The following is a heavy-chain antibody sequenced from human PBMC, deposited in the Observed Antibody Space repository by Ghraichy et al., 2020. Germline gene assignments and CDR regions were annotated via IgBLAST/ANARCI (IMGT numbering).Heavy chain of an antibody. Sequence: LSLTCAASGFAFDDYAMHWVRQAPGKGLEWVSGISWNSGSMGYADSVRGRFTISRDNAKNSLYLQMNSLRAEDTALYYCAKGLGYCSADSCNSGYYFGMDVWGQGTAVTVSS. CDR2: ISWNSGSM. CDR1: GFAFDDYA. CDR3: AKGLGYCSADSCNSGYYFGMDV. V-gene: IGHV3-9*01. J-gene: IGHJ6*02. D-gene: IGHD2-15*01.